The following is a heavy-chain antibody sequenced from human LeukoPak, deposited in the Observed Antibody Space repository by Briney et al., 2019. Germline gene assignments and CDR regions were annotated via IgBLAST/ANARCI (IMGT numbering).Heavy chain of an antibody. Sequence: PGGSLRLSCTASGFTFGDYAMSWFRQAPGKGLEGVGFIRSKAYGGTTEYAASVKGRFTISRDDSKSIAYLQMNSLKTEDTAVYYCRIVVVVAAPHWGQGTLVTVSS. J-gene: IGHJ4*02. CDR1: GFTFGDYA. CDR3: RIVVVVAAPH. CDR2: IRSKAYGGTT. D-gene: IGHD2-15*01. V-gene: IGHV3-49*03.